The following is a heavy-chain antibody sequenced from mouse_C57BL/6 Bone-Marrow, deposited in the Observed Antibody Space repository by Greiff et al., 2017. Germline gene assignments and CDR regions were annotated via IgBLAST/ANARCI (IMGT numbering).Heavy chain of an antibody. V-gene: IGHV1-55*01. J-gene: IGHJ2*01. CDR1: GYTFTSYW. D-gene: IGHD4-1*01. CDR2: IYPTSGRT. Sequence: QVQLQQPGAELVKPGASVKMSCKASGYTFTSYWITWVQQRPGKGLEWIGDIYPTSGRTNYNEKFTSKAILTVEPSSNTAYMQLSSLTSEDSAVFYCARSGPLGRIFDYWGQGTTLTVSS. CDR3: ARSGPLGRIFDY.